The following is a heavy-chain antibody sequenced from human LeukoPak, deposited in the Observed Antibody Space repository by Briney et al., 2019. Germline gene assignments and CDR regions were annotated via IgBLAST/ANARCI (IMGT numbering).Heavy chain of an antibody. Sequence: PGGSLRLSCAASGFTFSSYAMSWVRQAPGKGLEWVSTISGSGGSTYYADSVKGRFTIFRDNSKNTLYLQMNSLRAEDTAVYYCAKARYCSGGSCYSDYWGQGTLVTVSS. CDR1: GFTFSSYA. D-gene: IGHD2-15*01. CDR3: AKARYCSGGSCYSDY. V-gene: IGHV3-23*01. J-gene: IGHJ4*02. CDR2: ISGSGGST.